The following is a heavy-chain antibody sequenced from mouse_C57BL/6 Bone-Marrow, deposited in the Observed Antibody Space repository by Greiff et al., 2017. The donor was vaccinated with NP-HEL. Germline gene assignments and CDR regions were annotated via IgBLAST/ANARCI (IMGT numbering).Heavy chain of an antibody. CDR2: IDPETGGT. D-gene: IGHD1-1*01. V-gene: IGHV1-15*01. J-gene: IGHJ2*01. CDR3: TRKGYGSSYLNFDY. Sequence: QVQLKESGAELVRPGASVTLSCKASGYTFTDYEMHWVKQTPVHGLEWIGAIDPETGGTAYNQKFKGKAILTADKSSSTAYMELRSLTSEDSAVYYCTRKGYGSSYLNFDYWGQGTTLTVSS. CDR1: GYTFTDYE.